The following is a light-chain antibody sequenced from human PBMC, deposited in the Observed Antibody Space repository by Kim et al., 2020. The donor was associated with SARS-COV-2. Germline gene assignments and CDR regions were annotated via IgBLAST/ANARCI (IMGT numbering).Light chain of an antibody. V-gene: IGLV3-1*01. CDR3: QAWDSSTNVV. J-gene: IGLJ2*01. CDR1: KLGDKY. Sequence: VCPGQTASITCSGDKLGDKYACWYQQKPGQSPVLVSYQDSKRPSGIPERFSGSNSGNTATLTISGTQAMDEADYYCQAWDSSTNVVFGGGTQLTVL. CDR2: QDS.